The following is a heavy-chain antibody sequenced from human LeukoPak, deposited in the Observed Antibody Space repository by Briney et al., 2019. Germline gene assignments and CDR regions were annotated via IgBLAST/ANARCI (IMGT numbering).Heavy chain of an antibody. CDR1: GYTLTELS. D-gene: IGHD3-16*01. V-gene: IGHV1-8*01. J-gene: IGHJ4*02. CDR3: ARAHRFRSGEVYYFDY. Sequence: ASVKVSFTVSGYTLTELSMHWVRQATGQGLEWMGWMNPNSGNTGYAQKFQGRVTMTRNTSISTAYMELSSLRSEDTAVYYCARAHRFRSGEVYYFDYWGQGTLVTVSS. CDR2: MNPNSGNT.